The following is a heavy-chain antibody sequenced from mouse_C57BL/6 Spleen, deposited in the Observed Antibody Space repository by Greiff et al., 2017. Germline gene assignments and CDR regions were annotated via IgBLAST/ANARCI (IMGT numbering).Heavy chain of an antibody. V-gene: IGHV5-4*01. CDR3: ARDLTADWYFDV. D-gene: IGHD4-1*01. Sequence: DVQLVESGGGLVKPGGSLKLSCAASGFTFSSYAMSWVRQTPEKRLEWVATISDGGSYTYSPDNVKGRVTISRDNAKNNLYLQMSHLKSEDTAMYYCARDLTADWYFDVWGTGTTVTVSS. CDR1: GFTFSSYA. J-gene: IGHJ1*03. CDR2: ISDGGSYT.